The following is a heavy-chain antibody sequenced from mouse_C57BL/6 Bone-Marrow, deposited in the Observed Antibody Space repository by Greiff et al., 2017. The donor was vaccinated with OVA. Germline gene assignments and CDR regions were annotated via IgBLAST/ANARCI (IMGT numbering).Heavy chain of an antibody. CDR1: GYTFTSYW. Sequence: QVQLQQPGAELVRPGTSVKLSCKASGYTFTSYWMHWVKQRPGQGLEWIGVIDPSDSYTNYNQKFKGKATLTVDTSSSTAYMQLSSLPSEDSAVYYCARESLTTVVRDYWGQGTTLTVSS. V-gene: IGHV1-59*01. J-gene: IGHJ2*01. CDR2: IDPSDSYT. D-gene: IGHD1-1*01. CDR3: ARESLTTVVRDY.